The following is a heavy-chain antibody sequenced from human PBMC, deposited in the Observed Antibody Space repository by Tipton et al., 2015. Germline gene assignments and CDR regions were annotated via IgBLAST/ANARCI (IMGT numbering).Heavy chain of an antibody. D-gene: IGHD4-17*01. V-gene: IGHV4-59*01. CDR1: GGSISSYY. Sequence: TLSLTCTVSGGSISSYYWSWIRQPPGEGLEWIGNIYYSGSTNYNPSLKSRVTISGDTSKNQFSLKLSSVTAADTAVYYCARGMTTVPKGAFDIWGQGTMVPVSS. J-gene: IGHJ3*02. CDR2: IYYSGST. CDR3: ARGMTTVPKGAFDI.